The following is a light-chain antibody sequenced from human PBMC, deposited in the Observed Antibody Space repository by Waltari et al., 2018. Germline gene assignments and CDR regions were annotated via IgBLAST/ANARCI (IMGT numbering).Light chain of an antibody. V-gene: IGLV8-61*01. J-gene: IGLJ3*02. CDR3: ALYMPSDIWV. CDR2: RTG. CDR1: SASVSPTFY. Sequence: QTVVTQEPSFSLSPGGTVTLTCGLTSASVSPTFYPSCYQQTPGQAPRTLMYRTGRRSSGVPVRFSGSILGNKAALTITGAQADDESDYYCALYMPSDIWVFGGGTRLTVL.